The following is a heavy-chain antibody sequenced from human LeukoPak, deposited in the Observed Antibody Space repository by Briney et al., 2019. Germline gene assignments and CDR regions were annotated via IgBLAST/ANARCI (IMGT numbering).Heavy chain of an antibody. V-gene: IGHV1-2*06. CDR1: GYTFTDYY. J-gene: IGHJ6*04. CDR2: INARSGDT. Sequence: ASVKVSCKASGYTFTDYYVHWVRQAPGQGLEWMGRINARSGDTNAAQRFQGRVTMTRVTSITTAYLELSRLRSDDTAVYYCARDKLYNVYYSKKYHYKGMDVGAKGPTVPVPS. D-gene: IGHD3-10*02. CDR3: ARDKLYNVYYSKKYHYKGMDV.